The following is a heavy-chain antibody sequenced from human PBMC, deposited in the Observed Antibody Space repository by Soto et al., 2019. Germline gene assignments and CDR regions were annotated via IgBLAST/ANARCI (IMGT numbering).Heavy chain of an antibody. Sequence: GGSLRLSCAASGFTFSSYAMSWVRQAPGKGLEWVSAISGSGGSTYYADSVKGRFTISRDNSKNTLYLQMNSLRAEDTAVYYCAKYSSSWLTYYYYGMDVWGQGTTVTVSS. J-gene: IGHJ6*02. D-gene: IGHD6-13*01. CDR3: AKYSSSWLTYYYYGMDV. V-gene: IGHV3-23*01. CDR2: ISGSGGST. CDR1: GFTFSSYA.